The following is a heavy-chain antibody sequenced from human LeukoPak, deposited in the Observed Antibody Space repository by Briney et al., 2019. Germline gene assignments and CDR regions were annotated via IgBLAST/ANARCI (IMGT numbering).Heavy chain of an antibody. CDR1: GGSFSGYY. J-gene: IGHJ4*02. D-gene: IGHD4-17*01. CDR3: AREYTVTTIDY. Sequence: PSETLSLTCAVYGGSFSGYYWSWIRQPPGKGLEWIGEINHSGSTNYNPSLKSRVTISVDTSKNQFSLKLSSVTAADTAVYYCAREYTVTTIDYWGQGTLVTVSP. V-gene: IGHV4-34*01. CDR2: INHSGST.